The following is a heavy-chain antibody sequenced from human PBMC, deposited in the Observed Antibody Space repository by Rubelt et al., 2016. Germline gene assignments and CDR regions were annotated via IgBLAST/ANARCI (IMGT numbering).Heavy chain of an antibody. Sequence: QVQLQESGPGLVKPPETLSLTCTVSGGSISSYYWSWIRQPAGKGLEWIGRIYNSGSTNYSPSLKSRVTMSVDTSKNQLSLKLSSVTAADTAVYHCARDRGSSSWYGVDYWGQGTLVTVSS. CDR1: GGSISSYY. CDR2: IYNSGST. D-gene: IGHD6-13*01. CDR3: ARDRGSSSWYGVDY. V-gene: IGHV4-4*07. J-gene: IGHJ4*02.